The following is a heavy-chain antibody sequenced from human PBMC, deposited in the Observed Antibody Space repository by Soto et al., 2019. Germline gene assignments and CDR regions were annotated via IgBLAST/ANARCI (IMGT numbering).Heavy chain of an antibody. CDR2: INAGNGNT. Sequence: ASVKVSCKASGYTFTSYAMHWVRQAPGQRLEWMGWINAGNGNTKYSQKFQGRVTITRDTSASTAYMELSSLRSEDTAVYYCARGGTYDDSSCILASRVFDIRGQGTMVTGSS. V-gene: IGHV1-3*01. J-gene: IGHJ3*02. CDR1: GYTFTSYA. CDR3: ARGGTYDDSSCILASRVFDI. D-gene: IGHD3-22*01.